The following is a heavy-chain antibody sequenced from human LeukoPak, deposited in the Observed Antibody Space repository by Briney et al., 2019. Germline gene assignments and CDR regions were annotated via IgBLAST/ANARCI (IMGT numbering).Heavy chain of an antibody. CDR2: IYPGDSDT. V-gene: IGHV5-51*01. D-gene: IGHD3-10*01. CDR3: ARGNGRCGDSTPSNGYYYYMDV. CDR1: GYSFTSYW. Sequence: GESLKISCKGSGYSFTSYWIGGVRQMPGKGREWMGIIYPGDSDTRYSPPFQGQVTISADKSISTAYLRWSSLKASDTAMYYCARGNGRCGDSTPSNGYYYYMDVWRKATTVTISS. J-gene: IGHJ6*03.